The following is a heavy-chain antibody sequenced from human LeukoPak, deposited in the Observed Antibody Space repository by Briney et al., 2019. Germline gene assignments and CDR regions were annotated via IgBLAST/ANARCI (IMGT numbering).Heavy chain of an antibody. CDR1: GYTFTSYD. J-gene: IGHJ4*02. V-gene: IGHV1-8*01. CDR2: MNPNSGNT. CDR3: ARGLGYCSGGSCSHLDY. D-gene: IGHD2-15*01. Sequence: ASVTVSCKASGYTFTSYDINWVRQATGQGLEWMEWMNPNSGNTGYAQKFQGRVTMTRNTSISTAYMELSSLRSDDTAVYYCARGLGYCSGGSCSHLDYWGQGTLVTVSS.